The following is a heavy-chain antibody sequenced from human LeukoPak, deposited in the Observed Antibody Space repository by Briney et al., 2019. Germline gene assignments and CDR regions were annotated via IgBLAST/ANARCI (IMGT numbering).Heavy chain of an antibody. CDR3: ARDGANYYDSSGN. Sequence: ASVKVSCKVSGYTLTELSMHWVRQAPGQGLEWMGWISAYNGNTNYAQDLQGRVTMTTDTSTSTVYMELRSLRSDDTAVYYCARDGANYYDSSGNWGQGTLVTVSS. V-gene: IGHV1-18*01. J-gene: IGHJ4*02. CDR2: ISAYNGNT. D-gene: IGHD3-22*01. CDR1: GYTLTELS.